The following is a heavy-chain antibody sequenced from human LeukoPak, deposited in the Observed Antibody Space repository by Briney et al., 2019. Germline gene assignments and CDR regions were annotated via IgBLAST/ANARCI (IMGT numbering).Heavy chain of an antibody. CDR1: GYTFTSYG. V-gene: IGHV1-18*01. Sequence: GASVKVSCKASGYTFTSYGISWVRQAPGQGLEWMGWISAYNGNTNYAQKLQGRVTMTTDTSTSTAYMELRSLRSDDTAVYYCARDPIGYSYGGGWFDYWGQGTLVAVSS. CDR2: ISAYNGNT. CDR3: ARDPIGYSYGGGWFDY. D-gene: IGHD5-18*01. J-gene: IGHJ4*02.